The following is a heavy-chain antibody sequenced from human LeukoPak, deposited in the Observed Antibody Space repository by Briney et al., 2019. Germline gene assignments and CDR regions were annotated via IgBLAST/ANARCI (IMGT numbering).Heavy chain of an antibody. CDR2: ISYDGNNN. D-gene: IGHD3-3*01. J-gene: IGHJ4*02. V-gene: IGHV3-30*03. Sequence: GRSLRLSCAASGFTFSTYGMHWVRQAPGKGLEWVAVISYDGNNNYYADSVKGRFTISRDNSKNTLYLQMNSLRAEDTAVYYCARGVFGVVYYFDYWGQGTLVTVSS. CDR1: GFTFSTYG. CDR3: ARGVFGVVYYFDY.